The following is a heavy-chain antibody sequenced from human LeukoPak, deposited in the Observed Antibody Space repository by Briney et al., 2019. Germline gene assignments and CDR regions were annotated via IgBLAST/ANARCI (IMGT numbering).Heavy chain of an antibody. CDR1: GGSFSGYY. V-gene: IGHV4-34*01. CDR3: ASLMNGDYGYYFDY. J-gene: IGHJ4*02. Sequence: SETLSLTCAVYGGSFSGYYCSWIRQPPGEGLEWIGEINHSGSTNYNPSLKSRVTISVDTSKNQFSLKLSSVTAADTAVYYCASLMNGDYGYYFDYWGQGTLVTVSS. CDR2: INHSGST. D-gene: IGHD4-17*01.